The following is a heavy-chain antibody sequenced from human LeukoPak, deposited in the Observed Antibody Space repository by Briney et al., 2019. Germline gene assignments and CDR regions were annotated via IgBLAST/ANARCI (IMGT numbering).Heavy chain of an antibody. V-gene: IGHV4-39*01. CDR1: GGSSSNSNYY. CDR2: IYYSGNT. D-gene: IGHD2-21*01. Sequence: SSETLSLTCTVSGGSSSNSNYYWGWIRQSPGKGLEWIGSIYYSGNTYYNPSLKGRVTISVDTSENQFSLILSSVTAADTAVYYCARTILPRWWFDPWGQGTLVTVSS. J-gene: IGHJ5*02. CDR3: ARTILPRWWFDP.